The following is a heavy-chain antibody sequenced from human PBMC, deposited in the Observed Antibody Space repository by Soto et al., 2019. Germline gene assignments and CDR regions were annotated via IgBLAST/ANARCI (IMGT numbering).Heavy chain of an antibody. J-gene: IGHJ4*02. CDR1: GFTFSSYG. Sequence: QVQLVESGRGVVQPGRSLRLSCAASGFTFSSYGMHWVRQAPGKGLEWVAVISYDGSNKYYADSVKGRFTISRDNSKNTLYLQMNSLRAEDTAVYYCAKDGNDYDSSGYYCYFDYWGQGTLVTVSS. CDR3: AKDGNDYDSSGYYCYFDY. CDR2: ISYDGSNK. V-gene: IGHV3-30*18. D-gene: IGHD3-22*01.